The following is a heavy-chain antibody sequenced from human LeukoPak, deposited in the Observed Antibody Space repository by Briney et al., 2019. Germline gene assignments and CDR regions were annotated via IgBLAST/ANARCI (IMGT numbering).Heavy chain of an antibody. CDR3: AHEDYNDFNSFDF. CDR1: GDSIRSSTNY. V-gene: IGHV4-39*01. D-gene: IGHD3-22*01. Sequence: SETLSLICTVSGDSIRSSTNYWGWIRQPPGKGLEWIGSIYHTGNTYYNPSLQSRVTLSVDTSKNQFSLKLTSVTAADTAVYYCAHEDYNDFNSFDFWGQGTLVTVSS. CDR2: IYHTGNT. J-gene: IGHJ4*02.